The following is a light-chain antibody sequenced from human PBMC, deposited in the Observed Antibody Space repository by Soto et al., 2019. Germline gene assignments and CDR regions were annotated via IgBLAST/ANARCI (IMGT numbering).Light chain of an antibody. CDR1: QSIASN. Sequence: EIVMTQSPATLSVSPGERGTLSCRASQSIASNLAWLQQRPGQAPRLLIYGAYTRATGIPARFSGSGSGKEFTLTMISLQSEDVAVYYCQQYNKWPPYTFGQGTKLEI. J-gene: IGKJ2*01. CDR3: QQYNKWPPYT. V-gene: IGKV3-15*01. CDR2: GAY.